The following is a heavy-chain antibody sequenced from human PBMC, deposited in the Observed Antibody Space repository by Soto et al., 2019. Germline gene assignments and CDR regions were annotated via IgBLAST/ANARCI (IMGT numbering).Heavy chain of an antibody. CDR2: IYFSGST. CDR3: ARDRGGYGDFYYFDY. V-gene: IGHV4-59*01. D-gene: IGHD4-17*01. Sequence: SETLSLTCTVSGGSMNNYYWSWIRQPPGEGLEWIGYIYFSGSTNYNPSLKSRVTMSVDTSKNQVSLKLSSVTAADTAVYYCARDRGGYGDFYYFDYWGPGTLVTVSS. CDR1: GGSMNNYY. J-gene: IGHJ4*02.